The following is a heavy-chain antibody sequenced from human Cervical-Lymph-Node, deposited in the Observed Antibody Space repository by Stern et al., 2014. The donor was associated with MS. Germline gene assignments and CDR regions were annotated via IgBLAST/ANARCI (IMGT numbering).Heavy chain of an antibody. D-gene: IGHD6-19*01. Sequence: VQLVESGPGLVKPSGTLSLTCAVSGDSARSSHWWSWVRQPPGKGLEWIGEIFDGETTYYSPSLKSRVTISVDKSKNQFSLNLTSVTAADTAVYFCARDRAYASGWHDAFEYWGQGILVTVSS. CDR3: ARDRAYASGWHDAFEY. J-gene: IGHJ4*02. V-gene: IGHV4-4*02. CDR1: GDSARSSHW. CDR2: IFDGETT.